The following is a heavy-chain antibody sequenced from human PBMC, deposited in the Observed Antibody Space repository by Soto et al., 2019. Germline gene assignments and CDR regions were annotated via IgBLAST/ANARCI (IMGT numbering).Heavy chain of an antibody. D-gene: IGHD3-10*01. CDR3: ARVEFGTFGAY. J-gene: IGHJ4*02. V-gene: IGHV4-4*02. Sequence: PSETLSLTCGFSVGSVTSESWWRWFRQPPGKGLEWIGEIHHSGDDNYNPSLKSRVTLSLDKSKNQFSLELTSVTAADTALYFCARVEFGTFGAYWGQGTPVTVSS. CDR2: IHHSGDD. CDR1: VGSVTSESW.